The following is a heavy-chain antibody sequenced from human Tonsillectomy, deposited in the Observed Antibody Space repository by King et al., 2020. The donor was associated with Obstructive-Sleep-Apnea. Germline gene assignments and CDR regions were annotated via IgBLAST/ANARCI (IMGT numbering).Heavy chain of an antibody. CDR3: ARHSHSSSWYRGYAFDI. Sequence: MQLQESGPGLVKPSETLSLTCTVSGGSISSSSYYWGWIRQPPGKGLEGIGSIYYSGSTYYNPSLKSRVTISVDTSKNQFSLKLSSVTAADTAVYYCARHSHSSSWYRGYAFDIWGQGTMVTVSS. CDR1: GGSISSSSYY. D-gene: IGHD6-13*01. CDR2: IYYSGST. V-gene: IGHV4-39*01. J-gene: IGHJ3*02.